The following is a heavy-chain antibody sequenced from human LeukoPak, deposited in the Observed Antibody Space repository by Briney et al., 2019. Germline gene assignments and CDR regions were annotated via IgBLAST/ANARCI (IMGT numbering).Heavy chain of an antibody. J-gene: IGHJ6*02. D-gene: IGHD3-10*01. CDR1: GGTFTSYA. Sequence: ASVKLSFTASGGTFTSYAISWVRHPPAQGLEWMGRIITILGGANYAHKCQSRVTITKDKATRTAYMELSSLRSEDRAVYYWSMVRGVIIHDYDYFGMDIWGQGTTVTVSS. CDR2: IITILGGA. CDR3: SMVRGVIIHDYDYFGMDI. V-gene: IGHV1-69*04.